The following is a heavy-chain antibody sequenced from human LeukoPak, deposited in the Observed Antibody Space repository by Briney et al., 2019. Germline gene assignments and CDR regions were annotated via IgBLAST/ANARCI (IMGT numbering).Heavy chain of an antibody. V-gene: IGHV3-23*01. CDR3: AKDVFGYSSSGYYYESEDY. CDR2: ISGSGGST. J-gene: IGHJ4*02. D-gene: IGHD3-22*01. Sequence: GGSLRLSCAASGFTFSSYAMSWVRQAPGKGLEWVSAISGSGGSTYYADSVRGRFTISRDNSKNTLYLQMNSLGAEDTAVYYCAKDVFGYSSSGYYYESEDYWGQGTLVTVSS. CDR1: GFTFSSYA.